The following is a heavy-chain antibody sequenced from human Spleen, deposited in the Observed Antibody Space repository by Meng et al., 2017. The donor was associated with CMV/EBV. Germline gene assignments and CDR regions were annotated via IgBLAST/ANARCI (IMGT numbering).Heavy chain of an antibody. J-gene: IGHJ4*02. D-gene: IGHD3-3*01. CDR3: ARVDFWSGYPPDY. CDR2: ITPTVGIA. CDR1: GGTFSSYA. Sequence: SVKVSCKASGGTFSSYAISWVRQAPGQGLEWMGGITPTVGIANNAQKFQGRVTINADKSTSTAYMELSSLRSDDTAVYYCARVDFWSGYPPDYWGQGTLVTVSS. V-gene: IGHV1-69*10.